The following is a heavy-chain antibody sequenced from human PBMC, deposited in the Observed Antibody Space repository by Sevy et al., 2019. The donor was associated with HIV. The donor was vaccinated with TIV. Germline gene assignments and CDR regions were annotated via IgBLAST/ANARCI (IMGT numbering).Heavy chain of an antibody. CDR2: IYPGDSDT. Sequence: GESLKISCKGSGYSFTSYWIGWVRQMPGKGLEWMGIIYPGDSDTRYSRSFQGQVTISADKSISTAYLQWSSLKASDTAMYYCARRSVLRFSQPVFAFDIWGQGTMVTVSS. D-gene: IGHD3-3*01. CDR3: ARRSVLRFSQPVFAFDI. CDR1: GYSFTSYW. V-gene: IGHV5-51*01. J-gene: IGHJ3*02.